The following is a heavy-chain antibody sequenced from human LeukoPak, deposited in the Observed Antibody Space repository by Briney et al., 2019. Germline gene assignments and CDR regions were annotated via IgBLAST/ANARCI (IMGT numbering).Heavy chain of an antibody. CDR1: GGSFSGYY. CDR3: ARRTSYDFWSGLYFDY. D-gene: IGHD3-3*01. V-gene: IGHV4-34*01. CDR2: INHSGST. J-gene: IGHJ4*02. Sequence: PSETLSLTCAVYGGSFSGYYWSWIRQPPGKGLEWIGEINHSGSTNYNPSLNSRVTISVDTSKNQFSLKLSSVTAADTAVYYCARRTSYDFWSGLYFDYWGQGTLVTVSS.